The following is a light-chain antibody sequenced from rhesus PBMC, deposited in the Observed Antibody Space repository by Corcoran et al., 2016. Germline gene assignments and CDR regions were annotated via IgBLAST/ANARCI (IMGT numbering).Light chain of an antibody. V-gene: IGKV3-24*01. CDR2: GAT. CDR3: LQHSNWPYS. J-gene: IGKJ2*01. Sequence: EIVMTQSPATLSLSPGERATLSCRASQSVSSSLAWYQQKPGQAPRPLIYGATSRAPGIPDRVSGSGSGTDLPLTVSSLEPEDVAVYYCLQHSNWPYSFGQGTKVEIK. CDR1: QSVSSS.